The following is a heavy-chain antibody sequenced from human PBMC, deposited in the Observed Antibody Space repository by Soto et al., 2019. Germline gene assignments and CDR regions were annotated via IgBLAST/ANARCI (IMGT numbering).Heavy chain of an antibody. V-gene: IGHV3-23*01. CDR1: GFTFSSYA. CDR3: AKDPVYYYDSSGYYFDY. CDR2: ISGSGGST. J-gene: IGHJ4*02. D-gene: IGHD3-22*01. Sequence: GGSLRLSCAASGFTFSSYAMSWVRQAPGKGLEWVSAISGSGGSTYYADSVKGRFTISRDNSKNTLYLQMNSLRVEDTAVYYCAKDPVYYYDSSGYYFDYWGQGALVTVSS.